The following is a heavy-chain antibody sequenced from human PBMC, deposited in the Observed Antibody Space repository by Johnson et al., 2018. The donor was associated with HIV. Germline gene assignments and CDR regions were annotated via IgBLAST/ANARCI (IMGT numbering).Heavy chain of an antibody. J-gene: IGHJ3*02. CDR1: GFIFDEYD. D-gene: IGHD2-15*01. CDR3: ARVHIYCSGGSCYHLEHPFI. CDR2: ISWNGATP. Sequence: VQLVESGGGVARPGGSLRLSCEGSGFIFDEYDMSWVRQTPGKGLEWVSGISWNGATPRSADSVKGRFTISRDNAKAFLYLQMNSLRAEDTAVYYCARVHIYCSGGSCYHLEHPFIWGQGTMVIVSS. V-gene: IGHV3-20*04.